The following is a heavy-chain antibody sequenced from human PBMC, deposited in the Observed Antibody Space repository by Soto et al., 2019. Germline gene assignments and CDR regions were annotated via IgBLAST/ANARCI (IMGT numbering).Heavy chain of an antibody. CDR1: GYTFTSYD. D-gene: IGHD1-1*01. CDR2: MNPNSGNT. J-gene: IGHJ6*02. CDR3: ARDMTTLGMDV. Sequence: QVQLVQSGAEVKKPGASVKVSCKASGYTFTSYDINWVRQATGQGLEWMGWMNPNSGNTGYAQKFQGRVTMTRNTSKTTAYMELSSLRSEQTAVYYRARDMTTLGMDVWGQGTTVTVSS. V-gene: IGHV1-8*01.